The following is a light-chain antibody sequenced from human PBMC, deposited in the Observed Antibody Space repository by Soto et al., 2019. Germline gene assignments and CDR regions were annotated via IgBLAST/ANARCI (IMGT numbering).Light chain of an antibody. Sequence: DIQMTQSPSTLSASVGDRVTITCRASQSISTWLAWYQQNPGKAPKLLIYDASSLQSGVPSRFSGHGSGTDVTLTISSLQHDDFATYYCQQYNSYTTFGQGTKLEIK. CDR2: DAS. J-gene: IGKJ2*01. CDR1: QSISTW. CDR3: QQYNSYTT. V-gene: IGKV1-5*01.